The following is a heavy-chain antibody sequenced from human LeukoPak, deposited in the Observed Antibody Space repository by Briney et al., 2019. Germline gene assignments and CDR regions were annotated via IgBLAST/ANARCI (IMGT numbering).Heavy chain of an antibody. CDR1: GFTPSSYS. Sequence: PGGSLRLSCAASGFTPSSYSMNWVRQAPGKGLEWVSSISSSSSYIYYADSLKGRFTISRDNAKNSLYLLMDSLRAEDTAVYYCARAAYVWGSYRYYFDYWGQGTLVTVSS. J-gene: IGHJ4*02. CDR2: ISSSSSYI. D-gene: IGHD3-16*02. V-gene: IGHV3-21*01. CDR3: ARAAYVWGSYRYYFDY.